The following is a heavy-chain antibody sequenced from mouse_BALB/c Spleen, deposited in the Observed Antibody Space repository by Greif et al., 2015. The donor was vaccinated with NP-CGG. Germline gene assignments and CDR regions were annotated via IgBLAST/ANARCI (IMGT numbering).Heavy chain of an antibody. CDR3: ARDQKVRREAMDY. Sequence: QVQLQQSGPGLVAPSQSLSITCTVSGFSLTSYGVHWVRQPPGKGLEWLGVIWAGGSTNYNSALMSRLSISKDNSKSQVFLKMNSLQTDDTAMYYCARDQKVRREAMDYWGQGTSVTVSS. V-gene: IGHV2-9*02. D-gene: IGHD2-14*01. CDR2: IWAGGST. CDR1: GFSLTSYG. J-gene: IGHJ4*01.